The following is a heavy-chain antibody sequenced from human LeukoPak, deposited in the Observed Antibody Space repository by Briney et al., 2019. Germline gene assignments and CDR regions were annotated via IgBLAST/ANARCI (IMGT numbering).Heavy chain of an antibody. CDR3: AREKVGRVDV. D-gene: IGHD3-16*01. CDR2: IYYSGST. V-gene: IGHV4-59*01. Sequence: PSETLSLTCTVSGGSISSYYWSWIRQPPGKGLEWIGYIYYSGSTNYNPSLKSRVTISVDTSKNQFSLKLSSVTAADTAVYYCAREKVGRVDVWGQGTTVTVSS. CDR1: GGSISSYY. J-gene: IGHJ6*02.